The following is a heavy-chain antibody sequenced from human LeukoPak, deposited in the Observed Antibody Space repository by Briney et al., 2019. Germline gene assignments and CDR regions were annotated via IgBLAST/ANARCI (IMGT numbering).Heavy chain of an antibody. CDR3: ARRYGSGSSGTFDY. CDR1: SGSISSYY. CDR2: IYPTGSP. V-gene: IGHV4-4*07. D-gene: IGHD3-10*01. J-gene: IGHJ4*02. Sequence: SETLSLTCTVSSGSISSYYWSWIRQPAGKGLEWIGRIYPTGSPNYNPSLKSRLTISVDTSKNQFSLKLSSVTAADTAVYYCARRYGSGSSGTFDYWGQGTLVTVSS.